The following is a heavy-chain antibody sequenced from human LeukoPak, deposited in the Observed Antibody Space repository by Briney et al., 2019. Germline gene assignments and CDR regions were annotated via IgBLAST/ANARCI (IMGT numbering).Heavy chain of an antibody. CDR3: AREGFSSGSYRFVY. Sequence: SETLSLTCSVSGGSISSYYWSWIRQPPGKGLEWIGYIYYSGSTNYNPSLRSRVTISVDTSKNQFSLKLSSVTAADTAVYYCAREGFSSGSYRFVYWGQGTLVTVSS. CDR1: GGSISSYY. D-gene: IGHD3-10*01. J-gene: IGHJ4*02. CDR2: IYYSGST. V-gene: IGHV4-59*01.